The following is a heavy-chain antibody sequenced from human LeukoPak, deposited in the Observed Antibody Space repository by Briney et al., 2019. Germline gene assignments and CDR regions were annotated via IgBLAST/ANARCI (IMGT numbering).Heavy chain of an antibody. CDR2: INRSGGT. CDR1: DGSFSDYY. CDR3: AGGPAYLDSVPNS. D-gene: IGHD3-22*01. Sequence: PSETLSPTCDVYDGSFSDYYWSWVRQPPGKGLEWIGEINRSGGTNYNPSLKSRVTISVDTSKKEFSLKLSSVTAADTAVYYCAGGPAYLDSVPNSWGQGTLVTVSS. V-gene: IGHV4-34*01. J-gene: IGHJ4*02.